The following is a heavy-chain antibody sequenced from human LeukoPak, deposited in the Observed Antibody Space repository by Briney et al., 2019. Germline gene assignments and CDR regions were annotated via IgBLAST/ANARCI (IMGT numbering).Heavy chain of an antibody. D-gene: IGHD3-16*01. CDR3: AKRIGGVNSFDH. J-gene: IGHJ4*02. CDR2: ISGSSDIT. CDR1: GFTFSSYA. Sequence: GGSLRLSCAGSGFTFSSYAMSWVRQAPGKGLEWVSVISGSSDITYYADSVKGRFIISRDNSKNTLYLQMNSLRAEDTAVYYCAKRIGGVNSFDHWGQGTLVTVSS. V-gene: IGHV3-23*01.